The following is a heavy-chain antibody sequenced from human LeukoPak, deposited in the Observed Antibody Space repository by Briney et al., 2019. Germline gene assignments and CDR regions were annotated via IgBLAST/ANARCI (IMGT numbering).Heavy chain of an antibody. J-gene: IGHJ6*03. CDR2: IDTSGGT. Sequence: SETLSLTGTVSGGSISSYYWGGIRQPPGKGREGIGYIDTSGGTNYNPSLKSRVPISVDTSKTHFYLKLSSVTPTNTAEYYCPKHKTTPPHYYSSMDVWGKGNTVTVSS. CDR3: PKHKTTPPHYYSSMDV. D-gene: IGHD4-11*01. CDR1: GGSISSYY. V-gene: IGHV4-4*09.